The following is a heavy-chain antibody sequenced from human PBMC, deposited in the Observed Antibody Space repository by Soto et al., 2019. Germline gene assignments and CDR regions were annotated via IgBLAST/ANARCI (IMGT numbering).Heavy chain of an antibody. J-gene: IGHJ4*02. Sequence: GGSLRLSCTASGFTFGDYAMSWFRQAPGKGLEWVGFIRSKAYGGTTEYAASVKGRFTISRDDSKSIAYLQMNSLKTEDTAVYYCTRANWFYDILTGYLYYFDYWGQGTLVTVSS. CDR1: GFTFGDYA. CDR3: TRANWFYDILTGYLYYFDY. V-gene: IGHV3-49*03. D-gene: IGHD3-9*01. CDR2: IRSKAYGGTT.